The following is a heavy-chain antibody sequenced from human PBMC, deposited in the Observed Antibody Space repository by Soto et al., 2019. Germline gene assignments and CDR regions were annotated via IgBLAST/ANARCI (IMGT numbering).Heavy chain of an antibody. Sequence: QVQLVESGGGVVQPGRSLRLSCAASGFTFSSYAMHWVRQAPGKGLEWVALISYDGSNKYYADSVKGRFTISRDNSKNTLYLQMNSLRPEDTAVYHCARDQGGTTLYYHGIDVWGQGTTVTVSS. D-gene: IGHD1-7*01. J-gene: IGHJ6*02. V-gene: IGHV3-30-3*01. CDR1: GFTFSSYA. CDR2: ISYDGSNK. CDR3: ARDQGGTTLYYHGIDV.